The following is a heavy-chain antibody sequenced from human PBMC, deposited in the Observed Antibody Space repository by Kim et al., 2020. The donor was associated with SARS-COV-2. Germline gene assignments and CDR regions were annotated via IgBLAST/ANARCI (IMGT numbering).Heavy chain of an antibody. CDR2: TYYRSQWYN. D-gene: IGHD3-3*01. V-gene: IGHV6-1*01. J-gene: IGHJ6*04. Sequence: SQTLSLTCAISGDTVSSNSVAWNWIRQSPSRGLEWLGRTYYRSQWYNDYAVSVKSRIIINPDTSKNQFSLQLSSVTPEDTAVYYCARGRDGVVDVWGNGTTVSVSS. CDR3: ARGRDGVVDV. CDR1: GDTVSSNSVA.